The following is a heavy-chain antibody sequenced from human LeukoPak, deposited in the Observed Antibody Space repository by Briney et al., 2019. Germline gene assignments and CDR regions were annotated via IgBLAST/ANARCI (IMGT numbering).Heavy chain of an antibody. V-gene: IGHV3-74*01. CDR3: ARDVYYGSGSYSNDAFDI. CDR1: GFTFSSYW. CDR2: INSDGSST. D-gene: IGHD3-10*01. Sequence: GGSLRLSCAASGFTFSSYWMHWVRQAPGQGLVWVSRINSDGSSTSYADSVKGRFATSRDNAKNTLYLQMNSLRAEDMAVYYCARDVYYGSGSYSNDAFDIWGQGTMVTVSS. J-gene: IGHJ3*02.